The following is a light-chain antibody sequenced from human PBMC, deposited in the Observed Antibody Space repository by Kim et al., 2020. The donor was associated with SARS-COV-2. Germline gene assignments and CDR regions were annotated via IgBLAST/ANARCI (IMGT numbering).Light chain of an antibody. CDR2: QDN. J-gene: IGLJ1*01. V-gene: IGLV3-1*01. Sequence: SYELTQPPSVSVSPGQTASITCSGDKLGDKYACWYQQKPGQSPVLVIYQDNKRPSGIPERFSGSNSGNTATLTISGTQAMDEADYYCQAWDNSTYVFGTGTKVTVL. CDR3: QAWDNSTYV. CDR1: KLGDKY.